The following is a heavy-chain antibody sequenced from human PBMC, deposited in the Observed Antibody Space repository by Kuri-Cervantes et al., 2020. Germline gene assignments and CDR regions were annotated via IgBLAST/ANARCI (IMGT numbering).Heavy chain of an antibody. J-gene: IGHJ4*02. CDR3: AYWAGTVYNWYGPFDF. Sequence: GGSLRLSCAASGFTFSDYYMTWIRQAPGKGLEWVSYISSSGSTIYYADSVRGRFTISRDNAKDSLFLQMNSLRAEDTAVYYCAYWAGTVYNWYGPFDFWGQGTLVTVSS. CDR1: GFTFSDYY. V-gene: IGHV3-11*04. D-gene: IGHD1-1*01. CDR2: ISSSGSTI.